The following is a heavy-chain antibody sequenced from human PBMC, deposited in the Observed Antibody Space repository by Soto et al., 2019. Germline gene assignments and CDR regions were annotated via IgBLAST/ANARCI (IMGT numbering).Heavy chain of an antibody. J-gene: IGHJ6*02. V-gene: IGHV2-26*01. CDR2: IFSDNAR. CDR3: ARMNVDSYQFYYAMDV. Sequence: QVTLKESGPALVKPTETLTLTCTVSGFSLTTGKMGVSWIRQPPGKALEWLAHIFSDNARSYSTSLQGRLTISMDTSGSQVVLGMTDVDPVDTATYYCARMNVDSYQFYYAMDVWGQGTTVSVSS. CDR1: GFSLTTGKMG. D-gene: IGHD4-17*01.